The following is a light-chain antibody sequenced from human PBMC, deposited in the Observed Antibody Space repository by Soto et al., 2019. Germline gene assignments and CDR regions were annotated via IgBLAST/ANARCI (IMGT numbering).Light chain of an antibody. CDR2: DAS. CDR1: QTVRNNY. CDR3: QQISSDPLS. Sequence: VLTQPPGTLSLSPGERATLSCRASQTVRNNYLAWYQQKPGQAPRLLIYDASSRATGIPDRFSGGGCGTDFTLSISRLEPEDFAVYDCQQISSDPLSFGGGTKVDIK. V-gene: IGKV3-20*01. J-gene: IGKJ4*01.